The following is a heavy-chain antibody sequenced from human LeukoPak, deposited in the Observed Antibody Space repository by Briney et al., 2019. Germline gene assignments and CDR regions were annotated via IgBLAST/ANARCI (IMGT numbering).Heavy chain of an antibody. Sequence: PSETLSLTCTVSGGSLSNYFWNWIRQPAGKALEWIGRINSGGSTNYNPSLKSRVTMSLDTSKNQLSLRLSSVTAADTAVYYCARSGAFDLWGQGTMVTVSS. CDR3: ARSGAFDL. V-gene: IGHV4-4*07. J-gene: IGHJ3*01. CDR2: INSGGST. D-gene: IGHD3-10*01. CDR1: GGSLSNYF.